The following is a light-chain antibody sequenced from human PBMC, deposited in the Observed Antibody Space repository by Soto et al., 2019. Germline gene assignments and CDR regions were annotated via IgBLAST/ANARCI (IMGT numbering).Light chain of an antibody. CDR1: SSDVGGYKF. J-gene: IGLJ2*01. CDR3: SSYAGSNTVV. V-gene: IGLV2-8*01. CDR2: EVS. Sequence: QSALAQPPSASGSPGQSVTISCTGTSSDVGGYKFVSWYQHHPGKAPKLMIYEVSKRPSGVPDRFSGSKAGNTASLTVSGLQAGDEADYYCSSYAGSNTVVFGGGTKVTVL.